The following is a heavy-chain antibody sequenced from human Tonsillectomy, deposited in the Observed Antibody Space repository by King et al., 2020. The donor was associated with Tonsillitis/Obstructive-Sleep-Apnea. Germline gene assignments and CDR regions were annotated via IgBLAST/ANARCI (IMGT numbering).Heavy chain of an antibody. CDR1: GYTFTGYY. CDR2: INPNSGGT. V-gene: IGHV1-2*02. J-gene: IGHJ5*02. Sequence: VQLVESGAEVKKPGASVKVSCKASGYTFTGYYMHWVRQAPGQGLEWMGWINPNSGGTNYAQKFQGRVTMTRDTSISTAYMVLSRLRSDDTAVYFCARPEADCSGGSCSHSWFDPWGQGTLVTVSS. D-gene: IGHD2-15*01. CDR3: ARPEADCSGGSCSHSWFDP.